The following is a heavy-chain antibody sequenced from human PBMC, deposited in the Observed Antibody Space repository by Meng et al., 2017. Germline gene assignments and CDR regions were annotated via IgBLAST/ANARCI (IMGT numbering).Heavy chain of an antibody. CDR3: TAGGRS. Sequence: GESLKISCAASGFIFSDYYISWIRQAPGKGLEWVGRIKSKTDGGTTDYAAPVKGRFTISRDDSKNTLYLQMNSLKTEDTAVYYCTAGGRSWGQGTLVTVSS. J-gene: IGHJ4*02. V-gene: IGHV3-15*01. CDR1: GFIFSDYY. CDR2: IKSKTDGGTT. D-gene: IGHD3-16*01.